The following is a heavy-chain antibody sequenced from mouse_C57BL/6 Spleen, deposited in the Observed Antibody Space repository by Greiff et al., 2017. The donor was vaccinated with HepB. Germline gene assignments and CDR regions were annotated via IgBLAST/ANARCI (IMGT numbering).Heavy chain of an antibody. CDR2: IDPNSGGT. D-gene: IGHD1-1*01. V-gene: IGHV1-72*01. Sequence: QVQLKQPGAELVKPGASVKLSCKASGYTFTSYWMHWVKQRPGRGLEWIGRIDPNSGGTKYNEKFKSKATLTVDKPSSTAYMQLSSLTSEDSAVYYCARSVVATSHYAMDYWGQGTSVTVSS. CDR1: GYTFTSYW. CDR3: ARSVVATSHYAMDY. J-gene: IGHJ4*01.